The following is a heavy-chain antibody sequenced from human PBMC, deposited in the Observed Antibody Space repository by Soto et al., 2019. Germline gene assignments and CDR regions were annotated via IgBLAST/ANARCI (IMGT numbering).Heavy chain of an antibody. CDR1: GGSINSGDYY. Sequence: TLSLTCTVSGGSINSGDYYWTWLRQPPGKGLEWIGYIYYSGSTYYNPSLESRVTISVDTSKNQFSLKLSSVTAADTAVYYCARGSALSGCLEGHGKNYYYGMDVWGRGTTVTVSS. J-gene: IGHJ6*02. CDR2: IYYSGST. CDR3: ARGSALSGCLEGHGKNYYYGMDV. V-gene: IGHV4-30-4*01. D-gene: IGHD3-3*01.